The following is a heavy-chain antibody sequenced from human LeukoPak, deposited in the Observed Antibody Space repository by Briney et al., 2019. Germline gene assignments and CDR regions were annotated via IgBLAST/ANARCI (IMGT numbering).Heavy chain of an antibody. CDR3: ARGSAYDFWSGYPKYYYGMDV. V-gene: IGHV4-34*01. Sequence: SETLSLTCAVYGGSFSGYYWSWIRQPPGKGLEWIGEINHSGSTNYNPSLKSRVTISVDTSKNQFSLKLSSVTAADTAVYYCARGSAYDFWSGYPKYYYGMDVWGQGTTVTVSS. CDR1: GGSFSGYY. CDR2: INHSGST. J-gene: IGHJ6*02. D-gene: IGHD3-3*01.